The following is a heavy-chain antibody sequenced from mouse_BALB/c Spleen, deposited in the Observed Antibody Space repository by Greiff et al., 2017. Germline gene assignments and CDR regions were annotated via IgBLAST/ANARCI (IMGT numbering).Heavy chain of an antibody. V-gene: IGHV1S81*02. Sequence: QVHVKQSGAELVKPGASVKLSCKASGYTFTSYYMYWVKQRPGQGLEWIGEINPSNGGTNFNEKFKSKATLTVDKSSSTAYMQLSSLTSEDSAVYYCTRHFDYWGQGTTLTVSS. CDR3: TRHFDY. CDR1: GYTFTSYY. J-gene: IGHJ2*01. CDR2: INPSNGGT.